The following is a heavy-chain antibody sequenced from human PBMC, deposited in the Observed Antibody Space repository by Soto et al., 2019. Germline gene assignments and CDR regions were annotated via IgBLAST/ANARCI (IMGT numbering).Heavy chain of an antibody. Sequence: PSETLSLTCDVSGASITTYYWSWIRQAPGKGLEWIGNVYHTGSTDYNSSLKSRVTISVDTSKNQFSLTMNSVTAADTAVYYCARRLFGSGWTLDSWGHGAVVTVS. V-gene: IGHV4-59*01. CDR3: ARRLFGSGWTLDS. CDR1: GASITTYY. CDR2: VYHTGST. J-gene: IGHJ5*01. D-gene: IGHD6-19*01.